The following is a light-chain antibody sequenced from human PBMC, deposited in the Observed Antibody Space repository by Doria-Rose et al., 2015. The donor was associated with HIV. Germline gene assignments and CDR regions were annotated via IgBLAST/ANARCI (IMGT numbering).Light chain of an antibody. Sequence: EIVMTQSPGTLSLSPGERATLSCRASQSVSDNYLAWYQQRPGQSPRLLIYGASSRDTDIPDRFSGSGSGTDFTLPISRLEPEDFAVYYCHQYASSRTFGQGTKVEIK. CDR1: QSVSDNY. J-gene: IGKJ1*01. V-gene: IGKV3-20*01. CDR2: GAS. CDR3: HQYASSRT.